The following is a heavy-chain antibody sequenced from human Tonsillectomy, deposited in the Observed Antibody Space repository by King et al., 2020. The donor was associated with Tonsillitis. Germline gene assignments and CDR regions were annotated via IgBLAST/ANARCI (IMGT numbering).Heavy chain of an antibody. CDR1: GFSVSSSY. CDR3: ARVLYCSRNRCYLYYMDV. V-gene: IGHV3-53*01. D-gene: IGHD2-2*01. Sequence: VQLVESGGGLIQPGGSLRLSCAASGFSVSSSYMNWVRQAPGKGLEWVSVIYSGGSTYYADSVKGRFTISRDISKNTLYLQMNSLRAEDTAVYYCARVLYCSRNRCYLYYMDVWGKGTTVTVSS. J-gene: IGHJ6*03. CDR2: IYSGGST.